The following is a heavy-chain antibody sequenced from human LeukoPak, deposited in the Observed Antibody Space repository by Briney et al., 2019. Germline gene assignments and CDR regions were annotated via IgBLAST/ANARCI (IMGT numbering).Heavy chain of an antibody. V-gene: IGHV3-7*01. CDR3: ARYTNGLDS. CDR1: GFTFSSYG. CDR2: INQDGSNI. D-gene: IGHD2-8*01. J-gene: IGHJ4*02. Sequence: GGSLRLSCAASGFTFSSYGMHWVRQAPGKGLEWVANINQDGSNIFYVDSVKGRFTISRDNAKNSLYLQMNSLRAEDTAVYFCARYTNGLDSWGQGTLVTVSS.